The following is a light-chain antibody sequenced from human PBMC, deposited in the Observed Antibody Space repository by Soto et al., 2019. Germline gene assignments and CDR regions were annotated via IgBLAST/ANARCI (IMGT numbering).Light chain of an antibody. CDR2: DVN. J-gene: IGLJ1*01. CDR1: SSDVGAYIF. V-gene: IGLV2-8*01. Sequence: QSALTQPPSASGSPGQSVTISCTGTSSDVGAYIFVSWYQQHPGKAPKLLIYDVNRRPPGVPDRFFGSKSGNTASLTVSGLQAEDEADYYCVSFVVGTSVFGHGTK. CDR3: VSFVVGTSV.